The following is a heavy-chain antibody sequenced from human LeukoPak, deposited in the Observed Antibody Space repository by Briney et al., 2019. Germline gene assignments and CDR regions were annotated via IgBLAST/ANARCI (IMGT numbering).Heavy chain of an antibody. D-gene: IGHD3-10*01. Sequence: ASVKVSCKASGGTFSSYAISWVRQAPGQGLEWMGGIIPILGTANYAQKFQGRVTITTDESTSTAYMELSSLRSEDTAVYYCAREKGYYGSGSYYKVLKYNWFDPWGQGTLVTVSS. V-gene: IGHV1-69*05. J-gene: IGHJ5*02. CDR1: GGTFSSYA. CDR2: IIPILGTA. CDR3: AREKGYYGSGSYYKVLKYNWFDP.